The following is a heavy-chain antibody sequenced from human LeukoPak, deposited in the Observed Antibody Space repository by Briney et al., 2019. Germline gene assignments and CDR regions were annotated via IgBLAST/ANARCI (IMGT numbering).Heavy chain of an antibody. D-gene: IGHD2-8*02. CDR2: INHSGST. Sequence: PSETLSLTCTVSGGSISSYHWSWIRQPPGKGLEWIGEINHSGSTNYNPSLKSRVTISVDTSKNQFSLKLSSVTAADTAVYYCARRPLVYYYYMDVWGKGTTVTISS. J-gene: IGHJ6*03. V-gene: IGHV4-34*01. CDR1: GGSISSYH. CDR3: ARRPLVYYYYMDV.